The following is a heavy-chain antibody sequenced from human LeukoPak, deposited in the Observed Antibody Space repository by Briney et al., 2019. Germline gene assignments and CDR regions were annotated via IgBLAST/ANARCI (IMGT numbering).Heavy chain of an antibody. J-gene: IGHJ2*01. CDR2: IYYSGST. CDR3: ARETPSSTVTSSWYFDL. Sequence: PSETLSLTCTVSGGSISSYYWSWIRQPPGKGLEWIGYIYYSGSTNYNPSLKSRVTISVDTSKNQFSLKLSSVTAADTAVYYCARETPSSTVTSSWYFDLGGRGTLVTVSS. CDR1: GGSISSYY. D-gene: IGHD4-17*01. V-gene: IGHV4-59*01.